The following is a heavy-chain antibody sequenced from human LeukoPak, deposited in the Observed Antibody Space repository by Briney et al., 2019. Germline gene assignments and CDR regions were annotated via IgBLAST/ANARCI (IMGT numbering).Heavy chain of an antibody. J-gene: IGHJ4*02. CDR3: ASTRKKMAFFDY. Sequence: PSETLSLTCTVSGGSISSYYWSWIRQPPGKGLEWIGYIYYSGSTNYNPSLKSRVTISVDTSKNQFSLKLSSVTAADTAVYYCASTRKKMAFFDYWGQGTLVTVS. V-gene: IGHV4-59*01. CDR2: IYYSGST. CDR1: GGSISSYY. D-gene: IGHD5-24*01.